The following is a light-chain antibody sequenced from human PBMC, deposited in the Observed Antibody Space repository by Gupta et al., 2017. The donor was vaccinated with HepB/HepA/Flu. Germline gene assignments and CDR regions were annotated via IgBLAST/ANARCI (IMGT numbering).Light chain of an antibody. CDR1: SWHSNYA. Sequence: QLVLTQSPSASASLGASVKLTCTLSSWHSNYAIAWHQQQPEQGPRYLMRVKSDGSNTKGAGPPARFSGSSAGTARSITISSRQAEDEADYYCQTWGSGSGYAFGTGTKVTVL. CDR3: QTWGSGSGYA. J-gene: IGLJ1*01. CDR2: VKSDGSN. V-gene: IGLV4-69*01.